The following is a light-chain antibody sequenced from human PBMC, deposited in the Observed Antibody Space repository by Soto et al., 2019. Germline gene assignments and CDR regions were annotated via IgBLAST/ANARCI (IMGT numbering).Light chain of an antibody. Sequence: QSVLTQPPSASGTPGQRVTISCSGSISNIGGNPVNWYQQLPGTAPKLLMYTNNQRPSGVPDRFSGSKSGTSASLAISGLQSADEADYYCAALDDSLNGVVFGGGTKLTVL. CDR1: ISNIGGNP. V-gene: IGLV1-44*01. CDR3: AALDDSLNGVV. J-gene: IGLJ2*01. CDR2: TNN.